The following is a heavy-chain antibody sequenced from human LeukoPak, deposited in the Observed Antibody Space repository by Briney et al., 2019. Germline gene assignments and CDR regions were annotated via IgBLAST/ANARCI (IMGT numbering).Heavy chain of an antibody. Sequence: SETLSLTCTVSGGSISSSSYYWGWIRQPPGTGLEWIESIYYGGSSYYNPSLKSRVTISVDTSKNQFSLNLNSVTAADTAVYYCARHRGSGSYYDPHDYWGQGTLVTVSS. V-gene: IGHV4-39*01. D-gene: IGHD1-26*01. CDR3: ARHRGSGSYYDPHDY. CDR1: GGSISSSSYY. J-gene: IGHJ4*02. CDR2: IYYGGSS.